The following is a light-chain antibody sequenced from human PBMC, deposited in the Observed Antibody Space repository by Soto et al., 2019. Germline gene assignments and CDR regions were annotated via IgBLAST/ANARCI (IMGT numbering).Light chain of an antibody. CDR2: GAS. CDR1: QRVSSN. J-gene: IGKJ5*01. Sequence: EIVMTQSPATLSVSPGEIATLCCSASQRVSSNLACYQQKPGQAPRLLIYGASTRATGIPARFSGSGSGTDFTLTISRLEPEDSAVYYCQQYGGSPSITFGQGTRLEI. V-gene: IGKV3-15*01. CDR3: QQYGGSPSIT.